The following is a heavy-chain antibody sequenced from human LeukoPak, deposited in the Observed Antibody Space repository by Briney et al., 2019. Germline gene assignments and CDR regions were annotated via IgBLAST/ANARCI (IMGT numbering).Heavy chain of an antibody. J-gene: IGHJ5*01. Sequence: PAGGSLRLSCAASGFTFSDYYMSWIRQAPGKGPEWVANIKQDGSDNFYADSVKGRFTISRDNAENSLYLQMNRLRIEDTAVYYCARDRRPTIYGGLDSWGQGTVVSVSS. D-gene: IGHD3-10*02. V-gene: IGHV3-7*01. CDR3: ARDRRPTIYGGLDS. CDR2: IKQDGSDN. CDR1: GFTFSDYY.